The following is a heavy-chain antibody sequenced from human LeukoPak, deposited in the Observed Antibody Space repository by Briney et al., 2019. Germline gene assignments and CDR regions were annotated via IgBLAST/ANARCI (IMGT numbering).Heavy chain of an antibody. V-gene: IGHV3-48*02. CDR2: IGSSSSPI. Sequence: VQLVESGGGVVQPGRSLRLSCAASGFIFSSYGMNWVRQAPGKGLEWVSYIGSSSSPIYYADSVKGRFTISRDNAKNSLYLQMNSLRDEDTAVYYCARAMRSGYDYWGQGTLVTVSS. J-gene: IGHJ4*02. CDR3: ARAMRSGYDY. CDR1: GFIFSSYG. D-gene: IGHD5-12*01.